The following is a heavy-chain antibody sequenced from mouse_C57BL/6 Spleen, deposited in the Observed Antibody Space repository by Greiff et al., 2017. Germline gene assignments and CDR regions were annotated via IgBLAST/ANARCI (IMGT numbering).Heavy chain of an antibody. CDR3: ARKNLDEGLAY. V-gene: IGHV1-26*01. CDR2: INPNNGGT. Sequence: EVQLQQSGPELVKPGASVKISCKASGYTFTDYYMNWVKQSHGKSLEWIGDINPNNGGTSYNQKFKGKATLTVDKSSSTAYMELRSLTSEDSAVYYCARKNLDEGLAYWGQGTLVTVSA. CDR1: GYTFTDYY. J-gene: IGHJ3*01.